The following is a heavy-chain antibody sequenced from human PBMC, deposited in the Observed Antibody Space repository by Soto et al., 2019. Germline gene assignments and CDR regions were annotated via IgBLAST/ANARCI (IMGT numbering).Heavy chain of an antibody. CDR1: GYTFTSYG. V-gene: IGHV1-18*01. Sequence: QVQLVQSGAEVKKPGASVKVSCKASGYTFTSYGISWVRQVPGQGLEWMGWISAYNGNTNYAQKLQGRVTMTTDTSTSTAYMELRSLRSDDTAVYYCARDRIDFWSGYTRSDAFDIWGQGTMVTVSS. CDR2: ISAYNGNT. D-gene: IGHD3-3*01. CDR3: ARDRIDFWSGYTRSDAFDI. J-gene: IGHJ3*02.